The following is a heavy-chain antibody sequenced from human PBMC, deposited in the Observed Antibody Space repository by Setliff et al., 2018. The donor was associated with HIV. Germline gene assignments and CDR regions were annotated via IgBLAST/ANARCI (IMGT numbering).Heavy chain of an antibody. J-gene: IGHJ6*03. Sequence: ASVKVSCKASGYSFTNYYIHWVRQAPGQGLEWMGKISPGGGSTSKEQKFQGRFTMTRDTSTSTVYMELSSLRSEDMAVYYCARGPLVVPTHYYMDLWGKGTTVTVSS. V-gene: IGHV1-46*01. CDR3: ARGPLVVPTHYYMDL. CDR2: ISPGGGST. CDR1: GYSFTNYY. D-gene: IGHD3-22*01.